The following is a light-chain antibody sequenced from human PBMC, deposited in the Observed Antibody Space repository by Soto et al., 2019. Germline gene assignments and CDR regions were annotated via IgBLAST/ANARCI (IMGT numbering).Light chain of an antibody. CDR3: QQGGT. Sequence: ELVLTQSPATLSLSPGERATLSCRASQSVSFYLGWYQQKPGQAPRLLIYDASNRATGIPARFSGSGSGTDFTLNISSLESEDFAVYYCQQGGTFGQGTKLEIK. CDR2: DAS. J-gene: IGKJ1*01. CDR1: QSVSFY. V-gene: IGKV3-11*01.